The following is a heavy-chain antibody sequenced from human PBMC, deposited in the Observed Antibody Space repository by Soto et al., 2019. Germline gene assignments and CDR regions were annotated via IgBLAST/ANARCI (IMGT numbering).Heavy chain of an antibody. Sequence: QVQLVQSGAEVKNPGASVKVSCKASGYSFTRYGIGWARQAPGQGLEWMGWINAYNGNTNYAQNLQGRLTLTTDTSRTTAYMELRSLRSNDTAIFCWAMVDVDVTPSPEDVWGQGTTVTVSS. V-gene: IGHV1-18*01. CDR3: AMVDVDVTPSPEDV. D-gene: IGHD2-2*03. CDR2: INAYNGNT. J-gene: IGHJ6*02. CDR1: GYSFTRYG.